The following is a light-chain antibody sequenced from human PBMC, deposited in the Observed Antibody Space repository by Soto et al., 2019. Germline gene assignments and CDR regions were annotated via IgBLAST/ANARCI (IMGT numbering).Light chain of an antibody. CDR2: DVS. J-gene: IGKJ1*01. V-gene: IGKV1-5*01. CDR1: QNIERW. Sequence: DIQMTQSPPTLSASVGDRVTITCRASQNIERWLAWYQQKPGKAPKLLLYDVSSLESGVPSRFSGSGSVTEFILTINGLQPNDFATYFCQQFKSDTWTFGQGTKVDIK. CDR3: QQFKSDTWT.